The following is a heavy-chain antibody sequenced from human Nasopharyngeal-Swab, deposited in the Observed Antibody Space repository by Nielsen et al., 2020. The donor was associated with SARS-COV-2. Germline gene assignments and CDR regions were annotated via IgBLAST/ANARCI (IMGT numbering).Heavy chain of an antibody. Sequence: WVRQAPGQGLEWMGWINTNTGNPTYAQGFTGRFVFSLDTSVSTAYLQISSLKAEDTAVYYCARGLDDYGGHYYYYYYMDVWGKGTTVT. CDR3: ARGLDDYGGHYYYYYYMDV. CDR2: INTNTGNP. V-gene: IGHV7-4-1*02. J-gene: IGHJ6*03. D-gene: IGHD3-16*01.